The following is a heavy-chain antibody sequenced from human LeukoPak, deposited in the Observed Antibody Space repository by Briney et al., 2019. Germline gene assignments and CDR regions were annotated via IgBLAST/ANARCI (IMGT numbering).Heavy chain of an antibody. J-gene: IGHJ4*02. D-gene: IGHD5-12*01. CDR1: GGSFSGYY. CDR3: ARLATIWPFDY. Sequence: SETLSLTCAVYGGSFSGYYWSWIRQPLGKGLEWIGEINHSGSTNYNPSLKSRVTISVDTSKNQFSLRLSSVTAADTAVYYCARLATIWPFDYWGQGTLVTVSS. CDR2: INHSGST. V-gene: IGHV4-34*01.